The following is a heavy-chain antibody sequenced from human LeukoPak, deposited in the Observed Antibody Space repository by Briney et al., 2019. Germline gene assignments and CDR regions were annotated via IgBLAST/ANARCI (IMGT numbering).Heavy chain of an antibody. J-gene: IGHJ4*02. Sequence: SEKVSCKASGGTFSSYAISWVRQAPGQGLEWMGGIIPIFGTANYAQKFQGRVTITADESTSTAYMELSSLRSEDTAVYYCARGGGDIVVVPAAMDYWGQGTLVTVSS. CDR2: IIPIFGTA. CDR3: ARGGGDIVVVPAAMDY. D-gene: IGHD2-2*01. V-gene: IGHV1-69*13. CDR1: GGTFSSYA.